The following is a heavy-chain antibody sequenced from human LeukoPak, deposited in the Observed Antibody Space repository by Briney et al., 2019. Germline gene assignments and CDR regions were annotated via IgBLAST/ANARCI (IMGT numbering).Heavy chain of an antibody. D-gene: IGHD2-2*03. Sequence: PGGSLRLSCAASGFTFSSYAMSWVRQAPGEGLEWVSAISGSGGSTYYADSVKGRFTISRDNSKNTLYLQINSLRAEDTAVYYCAMGDGYFPFDYWGQGTLVNVSS. V-gene: IGHV3-23*01. CDR3: AMGDGYFPFDY. CDR2: ISGSGGST. CDR1: GFTFSSYA. J-gene: IGHJ4*02.